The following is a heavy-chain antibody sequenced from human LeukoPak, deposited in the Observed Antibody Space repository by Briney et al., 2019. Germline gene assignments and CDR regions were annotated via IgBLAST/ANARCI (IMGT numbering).Heavy chain of an antibody. V-gene: IGHV3-7*01. J-gene: IGHJ4*02. D-gene: IGHD1-26*01. Sequence: GGSLRLSCAASGFTLSSYWMSWIRQAPGKGLEWVANIKQDGREIYYVDSVKGRFTISRDNAKNSLYLQMNSLRAEDTAVYYCARDKQVGATYFDYWGQGTLVTVSS. CDR1: GFTLSSYW. CDR3: ARDKQVGATYFDY. CDR2: IKQDGREI.